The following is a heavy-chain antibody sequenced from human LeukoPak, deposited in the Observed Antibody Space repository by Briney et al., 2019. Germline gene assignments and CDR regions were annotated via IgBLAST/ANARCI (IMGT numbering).Heavy chain of an antibody. CDR2: INPSGGRT. Sequence: VASVTVSCKASGYTFTSYYMHWVRQAPGQGLEWMGIINPSGGRTSHAQKFQGRVTMTSDTSTSAVYMELSSLRSEDTAVYYCARTLTTQTYYHDTSGYPVGFDFWGQGTLVTVSS. J-gene: IGHJ4*02. CDR1: GYTFTSYY. CDR3: ARTLTTQTYYHDTSGYPVGFDF. V-gene: IGHV1-46*01. D-gene: IGHD3-22*01.